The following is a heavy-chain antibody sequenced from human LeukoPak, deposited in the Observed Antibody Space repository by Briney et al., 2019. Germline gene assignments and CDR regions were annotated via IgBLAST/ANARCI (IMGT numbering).Heavy chain of an antibody. J-gene: IGHJ4*02. CDR3: AKDNRPYSGSYYHY. D-gene: IGHD1-26*01. V-gene: IGHV3-23*01. CDR1: GFTFSSYA. CDR2: ISGSGGST. Sequence: GGSLRLSCAASGFTFSSYAMSWVRQAPGKGLEWVSAISGSGGSTYYADSVKGRFTISRDNSKNTLYLQMNSLRAEDTAVYYCAKDNRPYSGSYYHYWGQGTLVTVSS.